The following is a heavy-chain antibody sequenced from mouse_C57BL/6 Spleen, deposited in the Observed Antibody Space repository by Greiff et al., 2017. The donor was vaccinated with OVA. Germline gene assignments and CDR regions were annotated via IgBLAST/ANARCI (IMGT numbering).Heavy chain of an antibody. D-gene: IGHD2-3*01. CDR2: IWGGGST. J-gene: IGHJ3*01. CDR1: GFSLTRYG. V-gene: IGHV2-9*01. Sequence: VQLQESGPGLVAPSQSLSITCTVSGFSLTRYGVDWVRQPPGKGLEWLGVIWGGGSTNYNSDLMSRLSISKDNSKSQVFLKMNSRQTDDTAMYYGDKQSDGYSTGLAYWGQGTLVTVSA. CDR3: DKQSDGYSTGLAY.